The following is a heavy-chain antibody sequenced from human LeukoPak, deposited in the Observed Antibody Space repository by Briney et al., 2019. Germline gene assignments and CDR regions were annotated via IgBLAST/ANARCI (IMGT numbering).Heavy chain of an antibody. Sequence: PGGSLRLSRAASGFTVSNNYMHWVRQAPGKGLEWVSVIYSGGSTNYADSVKGRFTISRDNSKSTLYLQINSLRAEDTAVYYCAGAYSRLGTFDIWGQGTMVTVSS. CDR3: AGAYSRLGTFDI. J-gene: IGHJ3*02. D-gene: IGHD4-11*01. CDR2: IYSGGST. V-gene: IGHV3-53*01. CDR1: GFTVSNNY.